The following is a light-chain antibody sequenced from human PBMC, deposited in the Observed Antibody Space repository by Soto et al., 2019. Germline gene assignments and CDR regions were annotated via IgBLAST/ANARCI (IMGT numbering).Light chain of an antibody. CDR3: QQYNNWLT. V-gene: IGKV3-15*01. CDR1: QSVSSN. J-gene: IGKJ4*01. Sequence: EIVMTQSPATLSVSPGERATLSCRASQSVSSNLAWYQQKPGQAPRLLIYGASTRATGIPARFSGSGSGTKFTLTISSLQSEDFAVYYCQQYNNWLTFGGGTKVDIK. CDR2: GAS.